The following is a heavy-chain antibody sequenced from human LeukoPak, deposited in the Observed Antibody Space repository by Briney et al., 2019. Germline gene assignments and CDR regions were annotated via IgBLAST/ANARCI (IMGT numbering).Heavy chain of an antibody. V-gene: IGHV3-21*01. CDR1: GFTFSSYS. Sequence: PGGSLRLSCAASGFTFSSYSMNWVRQAPGKGLEWVSSISSSSSYIYYADSVKGRFTISRDNAKNSLYLQMNSLRAEDTAVYYCARGPNWGSAYFDYWGQGTLVTVSS. J-gene: IGHJ4*02. CDR3: ARGPNWGSAYFDY. D-gene: IGHD7-27*01. CDR2: ISSSSSYI.